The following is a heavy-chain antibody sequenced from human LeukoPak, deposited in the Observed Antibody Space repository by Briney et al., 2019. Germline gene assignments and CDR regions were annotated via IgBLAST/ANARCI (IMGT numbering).Heavy chain of an antibody. CDR1: GDSISSNSAA. V-gene: IGHV6-1*01. D-gene: IGHD6-19*01. CDR2: TYYRSKWNN. CDR3: ARYVFSTGWSPV. Sequence: SQTLSLTCAISGDSISSNSAAWNWIRQSPSRGLEWLGRTYYRSKWNNDYAVSVKSRVTINPDTSKNQFSLQLNSVTPEDTAVYYCARYVFSTGWSPVWGQGTLVTVSS. J-gene: IGHJ4*02.